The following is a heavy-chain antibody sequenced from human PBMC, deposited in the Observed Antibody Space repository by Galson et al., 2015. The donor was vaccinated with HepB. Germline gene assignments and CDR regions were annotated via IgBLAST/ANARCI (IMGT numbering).Heavy chain of an antibody. CDR2: ISYDGSNK. Sequence: SLRLSCAASGFTFSSYAMHWVRQAPGKGLEWVAVISYDGSNKYYADSVKGRFTIPRDNSKNTLYLQMNSLRAEDTAVYYCARDKPEGSGWWDYWGQGTLVTVSS. D-gene: IGHD6-19*01. CDR1: GFTFSSYA. J-gene: IGHJ4*02. V-gene: IGHV3-30*04. CDR3: ARDKPEGSGWWDY.